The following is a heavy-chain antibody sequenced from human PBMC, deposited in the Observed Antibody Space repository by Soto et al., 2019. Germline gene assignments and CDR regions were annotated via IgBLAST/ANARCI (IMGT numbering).Heavy chain of an antibody. CDR2: IYYSGST. CDR1: GGSISSGDYY. V-gene: IGHV4-30-4*01. CDR3: ARTITMVRGFDY. Sequence: PSETLSLTCTVSGGSISSGDYYWSWIRQPPGKGLEWIGYIYYSGSTYYNPSLKSRVTISVDTSKNQFSLKLSSVTAADTAVYYCARTITMVRGFDYWGQGTLVTVSS. J-gene: IGHJ4*02. D-gene: IGHD3-10*01.